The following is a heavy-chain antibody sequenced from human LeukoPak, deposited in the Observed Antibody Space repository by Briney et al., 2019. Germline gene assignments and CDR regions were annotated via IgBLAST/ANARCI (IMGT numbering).Heavy chain of an antibody. CDR2: IPYDGSNK. Sequence: GGSLRLSCAASGFTFSSYAMHWVRRAPGKGLEWVAVIPYDGSNKYYADSVKGRFTISRDNSKNTLYLQMNSLRAEDTAVYYCASAERPFPHWHFDLWGRGTLVTVSS. V-gene: IGHV3-30*04. J-gene: IGHJ2*01. D-gene: IGHD5-24*01. CDR3: ASAERPFPHWHFDL. CDR1: GFTFSSYA.